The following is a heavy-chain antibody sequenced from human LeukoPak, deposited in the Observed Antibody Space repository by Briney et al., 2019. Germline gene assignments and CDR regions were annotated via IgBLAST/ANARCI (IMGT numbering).Heavy chain of an antibody. D-gene: IGHD4-17*01. J-gene: IGHJ4*02. CDR1: GFTFSDYY. CDR3: ARELDYGDYGFDY. V-gene: IGHV3-11*01. Sequence: GGSLRLSCAASGFTFSDYYMSWIRQAPGKGLEWVSYISSSGSTIYYADSVKGRFTISRDNAKNSLYLQMNSLRAEDTALYYCARELDYGDYGFDYWGQGTLVTVSS. CDR2: ISSSGSTI.